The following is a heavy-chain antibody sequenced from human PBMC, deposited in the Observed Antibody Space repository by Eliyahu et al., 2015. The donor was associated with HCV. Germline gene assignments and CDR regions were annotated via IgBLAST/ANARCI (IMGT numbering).Heavy chain of an antibody. V-gene: IGHV4-59*01. CDR2: IHYSGST. CDR3: ASGGGGIAVAGTGGWFDP. D-gene: IGHD6-19*01. Sequence: QVQLQESGPGLVEPSETLSLTCTVSGGSITPYXWSWXRQPPGKGXEWIGYIHYSGSTNYNPXLKSRVTISVDTSKNQFSLSLTSVTAADTAVYYCASGGGGIAVAGTGGWFDPWGQGTLVTVSS. J-gene: IGHJ5*02. CDR1: GGSITPYX.